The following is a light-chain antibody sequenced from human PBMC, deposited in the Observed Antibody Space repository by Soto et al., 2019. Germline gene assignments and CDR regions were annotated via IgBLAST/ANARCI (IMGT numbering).Light chain of an antibody. J-gene: IGKJ5*01. V-gene: IGKV3-15*01. CDR3: LQDYGDSWT. CDR2: GAS. CDR1: QSVSSN. Sequence: EIVMTQSPATLSVSPGERATLSCRASQSVSSNLAWYQQKPGQAPRLLIYGASSRATGIPVRFSGSGSGTEFTLTISSLQSEDFATYYCLQDYGDSWTFGQGTRLEIK.